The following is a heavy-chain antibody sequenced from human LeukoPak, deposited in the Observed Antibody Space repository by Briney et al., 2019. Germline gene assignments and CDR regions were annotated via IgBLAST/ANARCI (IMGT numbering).Heavy chain of an antibody. D-gene: IGHD6-6*01. CDR3: AKDITGGRSSPYFDS. CDR2: ISWNGGGM. J-gene: IGHJ4*02. V-gene: IGHV3-9*01. Sequence: QSGGSLRLSCAASGFTFDAYAMHWVRHAPGKGLEWVSGISWNGGGMGYAVSVKGRFTISRDNAKNSLYLQMNSLRDEDTALYYCAKDITGGRSSPYFDSWGQGTLVTVSS. CDR1: GFTFDAYA.